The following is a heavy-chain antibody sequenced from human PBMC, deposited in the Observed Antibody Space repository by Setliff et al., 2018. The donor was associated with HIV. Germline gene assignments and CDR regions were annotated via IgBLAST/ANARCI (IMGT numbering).Heavy chain of an antibody. CDR1: GGSISSHY. V-gene: IGHV4-59*11. CDR2: IYHSGTT. J-gene: IGHJ4*02. D-gene: IGHD3-10*01. Sequence: PSETLSLTCTVSGGSISSHYWSWIRQPPGKGLEWIGSIYHSGTTYYNPSLKSRVTISVDTSKNQFSLNLRSVTAADTAVYYCVREGVRRGLGSGSFRYRAYYFDQWGQGTLVTVSS. CDR3: VREGVRRGLGSGSFRYRAYYFDQ.